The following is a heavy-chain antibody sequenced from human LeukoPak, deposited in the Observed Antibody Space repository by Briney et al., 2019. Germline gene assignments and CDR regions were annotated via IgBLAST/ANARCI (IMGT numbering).Heavy chain of an antibody. CDR1: GFIFSSYA. D-gene: IGHD4-17*01. J-gene: IGHJ4*02. CDR2: INGNGGST. V-gene: IGHV3-23*01. CDR3: AKDDDYGDSALDY. Sequence: PGGSLRLSCAASGFIFSSYAMKWVRQAPGKGLEWVSTINGNGGSTYYADSVKGRFTISRDNSKNTLYLQMNSLRAEDTAVYYCAKDDDYGDSALDYWGQGTLVTVSS.